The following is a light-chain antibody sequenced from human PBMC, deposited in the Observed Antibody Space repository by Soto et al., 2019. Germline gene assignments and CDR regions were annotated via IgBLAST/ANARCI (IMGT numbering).Light chain of an antibody. CDR1: SSDVGGYNY. J-gene: IGLJ2*01. Sequence: QSALTQPASVSGSPGQSITICCTGTSSDVGGYNYVSWYQQHPGKAPKLMIYDVSNRPSGVSNRFSGSKSGNTASLTISGLQAEDEADYYCSSYTSSTTVVFGEGTKLTVL. CDR3: SSYTSSTTVV. CDR2: DVS. V-gene: IGLV2-14*01.